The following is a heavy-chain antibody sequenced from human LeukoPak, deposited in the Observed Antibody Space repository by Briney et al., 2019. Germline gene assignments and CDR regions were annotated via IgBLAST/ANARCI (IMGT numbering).Heavy chain of an antibody. Sequence: GRSLRLSCAASGFTFGAYRMHWVRQPPGKGLEWVSAINWNSDTIHYADSVRGRFTISRDNAKNTLYLQMNSLRVEDTAFYFCTKDISSGRPAPYGMDVWGHGTTVTVSS. D-gene: IGHD3-10*01. CDR3: TKDISSGRPAPYGMDV. CDR1: GFTFGAYR. V-gene: IGHV3-9*01. CDR2: INWNSDTI. J-gene: IGHJ6*02.